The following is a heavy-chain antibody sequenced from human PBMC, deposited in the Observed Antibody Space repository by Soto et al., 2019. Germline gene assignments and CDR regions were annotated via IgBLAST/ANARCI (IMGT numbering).Heavy chain of an antibody. J-gene: IGHJ5*02. D-gene: IGHD4-17*01. CDR1: GGSFSGYY. CDR2: INHSGST. V-gene: IGHV4-34*01. CDR3: ARVTRAHSRGWFDP. Sequence: SETLSLTCAVYGGSFSGYYWSWIRQPPGKGLEWIGEINHSGSTNYNPSLKSRVTISVDTSKNQFSLKLSSVTAADTAVYYCARVTRAHSRGWFDPWGQGTLVTVSS.